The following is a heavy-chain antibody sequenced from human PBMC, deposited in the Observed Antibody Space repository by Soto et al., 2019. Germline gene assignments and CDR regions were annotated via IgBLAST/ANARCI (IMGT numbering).Heavy chain of an antibody. CDR2: IIPILGIA. Sequence: SGKVSCKASGGTFSSYTISWVRQAPGQGLEWMGRIIPILGIANYAQKFQGRVTITADKSTSTAYMELSSLRSEDTAVYYCARDSGYDSACDYWGQGTLVTVSS. J-gene: IGHJ4*02. CDR3: ARDSGYDSACDY. D-gene: IGHD5-12*01. V-gene: IGHV1-69*02. CDR1: GGTFSSYT.